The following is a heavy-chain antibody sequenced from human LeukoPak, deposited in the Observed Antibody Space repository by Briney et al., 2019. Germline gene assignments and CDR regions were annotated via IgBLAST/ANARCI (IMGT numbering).Heavy chain of an antibody. CDR3: ARNYCSSSGSPLDY. Sequence: ASVKVSCKASGYTFTGYYMHWVRQAPGQGLEWMGWINPNSCGTNYAQKFQGRVTMTRDTSMSTAYMEVSRLRSGDTAVLSCARNYCSSSGSPLDYWGQGTLVTVSS. CDR2: INPNSCGT. D-gene: IGHD3-22*01. J-gene: IGHJ4*02. V-gene: IGHV1-2*02. CDR1: GYTFTGYY.